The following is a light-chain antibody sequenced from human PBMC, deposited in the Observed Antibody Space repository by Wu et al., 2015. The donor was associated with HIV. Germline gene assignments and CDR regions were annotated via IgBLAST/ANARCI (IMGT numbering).Light chain of an antibody. CDR3: HQYGSSPES. CDR1: HIVSSSY. CDR2: GAS. J-gene: IGKJ3*01. V-gene: IGKV3-20*01. Sequence: ETVLTQSPGTLSLSPGERATLSCRASHIVSSSYLAWFQQKPGQAPRLLIYGASTRATGIPDRFSGSGSGTDFTLTISRLEPEDFAVYYCHQYGSSPESFGPGTKVDIK.